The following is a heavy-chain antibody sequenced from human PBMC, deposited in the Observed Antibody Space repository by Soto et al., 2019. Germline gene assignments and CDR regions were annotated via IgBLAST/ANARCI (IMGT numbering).Heavy chain of an antibody. CDR1: GFTLRNYW. D-gene: IGHD1-26*01. CDR3: ARDQDGAGGTADY. Sequence: EVQLVESGGGLVQPGGSLRLSCVASGFTLRNYWMHWFRQAPGEGLVWVSRITNDGSTTYYADSVKGRFTISRDNAKNTLYMQVNSLRVEDTAVYYCARDQDGAGGTADYWGQGTLVTVS. V-gene: IGHV3-74*01. CDR2: ITNDGSTT. J-gene: IGHJ4*02.